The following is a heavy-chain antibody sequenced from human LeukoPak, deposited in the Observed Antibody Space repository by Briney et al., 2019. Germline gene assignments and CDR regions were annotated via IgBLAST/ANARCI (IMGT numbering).Heavy chain of an antibody. CDR1: GYTFTNYG. CDR3: ARDSGDGYNYLDY. Sequence: EASVKVSCKASGYTFTNYGISWVRQAPGQGLEWMGGIIPIFGTANYAQKFQGRVTITADESTSTAYMELSSLRSEDTAVYYCARDSGDGYNYLDYWGQGTLVTVSS. J-gene: IGHJ4*02. V-gene: IGHV1-69*13. D-gene: IGHD5-24*01. CDR2: IIPIFGTA.